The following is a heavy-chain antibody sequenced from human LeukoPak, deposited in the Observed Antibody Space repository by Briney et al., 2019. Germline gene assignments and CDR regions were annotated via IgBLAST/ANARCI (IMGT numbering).Heavy chain of an antibody. J-gene: IGHJ5*02. CDR3: ARVTAVRGVIIARYNWFDP. D-gene: IGHD3-10*01. Sequence: ASVKVSCKASGYTFTSYDINWVRQATGQGLEWMGWMNPKSGNTGYAQKFQGRVTMTRNTSISTAYMELSSLRSEDTAVYYCARVTAVRGVIIARYNWFDPWGQGTLVTVSS. CDR2: MNPKSGNT. CDR1: GYTFTSYD. V-gene: IGHV1-8*01.